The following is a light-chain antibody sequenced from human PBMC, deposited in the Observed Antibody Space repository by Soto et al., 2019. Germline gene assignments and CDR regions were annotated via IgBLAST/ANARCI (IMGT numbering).Light chain of an antibody. J-gene: IGKJ2*01. CDR1: QSISSW. Sequence: EIPLTQSPSSLAASVGDRVTITCRASQSISSWLAWYQQKPGKAPKLLIYKASSLESGVPSRFSGSGSGTEFTLTISSLQPDDFATYYCQQYDNFPYTFGQGTKVDIK. CDR3: QQYDNFPYT. CDR2: KAS. V-gene: IGKV1-5*03.